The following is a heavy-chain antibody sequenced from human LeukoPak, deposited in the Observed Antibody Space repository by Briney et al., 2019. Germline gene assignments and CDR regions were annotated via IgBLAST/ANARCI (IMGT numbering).Heavy chain of an antibody. CDR2: IGTAGDT. Sequence: PGGSLRLSCAASGFTFSDYDMHWVRQATGKGLEWVSAIGTAGDTYYTGSVKGRFTISRENAKNSLYLQMNRLRAGDTAVYYCVRVAKERVGGVYYFDYWGQGTPVTVSS. J-gene: IGHJ4*02. CDR1: GFTFSDYD. V-gene: IGHV3-13*01. CDR3: VRVAKERVGGVYYFDY. D-gene: IGHD1-1*01.